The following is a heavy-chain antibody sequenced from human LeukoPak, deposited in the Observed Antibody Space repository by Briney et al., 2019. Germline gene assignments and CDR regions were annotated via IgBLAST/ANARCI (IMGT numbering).Heavy chain of an antibody. V-gene: IGHV1-2*02. CDR2: INPNSGGT. CDR3: ARVTAYYGSGTEADY. J-gene: IGHJ4*02. Sequence: GASVKVSCKASGYTFTGYYMHWVRQAPGQGLEWMGWINPNSGGTNYAQKFQGRVTMTRDTSISTAYMGLSRLRSDDTAVYYCARVTAYYGSGTEADYWGQGTLVTVSS. CDR1: GYTFTGYY. D-gene: IGHD3-10*01.